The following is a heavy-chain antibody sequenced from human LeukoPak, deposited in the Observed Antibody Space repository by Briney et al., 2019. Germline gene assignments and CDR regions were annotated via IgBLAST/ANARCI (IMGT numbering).Heavy chain of an antibody. CDR3: AKGGGGPWDTVVTPPLGY. CDR1: GFTFSSYS. Sequence: GGSLRLSCAASGFTFSSYSMNWVRQAPGKGLEWVSSISSSSSYIYYADSVKGRFTISRDNAKNSLYLQMNSLRAEDTAVYYCAKGGGGPWDTVVTPPLGYWGQGTLVTVSS. CDR2: ISSSSSYI. V-gene: IGHV3-21*01. D-gene: IGHD5-18*01. J-gene: IGHJ4*02.